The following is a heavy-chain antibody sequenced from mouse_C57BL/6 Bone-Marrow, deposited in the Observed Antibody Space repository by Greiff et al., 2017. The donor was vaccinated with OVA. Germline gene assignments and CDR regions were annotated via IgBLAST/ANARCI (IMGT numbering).Heavy chain of an antibody. Sequence: VKLQESGPGLVKPSQSLFLTCSITGFPITSGYYWIWIRQSPGKPLEWMGYITHSGETFYNPSLQSPISITRETSKNQFFLQLNSVTTEDTAMYYCAGDQFITTVEGYFDYWGQGTTLTVSS. CDR3: AGDQFITTVEGYFDY. CDR2: ITHSGET. CDR1: GFPITSGYY. D-gene: IGHD1-1*01. J-gene: IGHJ2*01. V-gene: IGHV12-3*01.